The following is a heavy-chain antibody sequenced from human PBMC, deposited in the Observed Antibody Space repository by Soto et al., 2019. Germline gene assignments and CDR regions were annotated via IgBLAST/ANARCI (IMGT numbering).Heavy chain of an antibody. CDR1: GGFVNSDTHS. Sequence: QVQLQESGPGLVKPSETLSLTCTVSGGFVNSDTHSWSWIRQTPGKRPAWMGFIYSGGSTKNPSLRIRVTMSVDTSKNQFSLKLRSVLVADTAVYHCARFVRSCSATTCSTRADVWGQGITVTVSS. D-gene: IGHD2-2*01. V-gene: IGHV4-61*01. J-gene: IGHJ6*02. CDR2: IYSGGST. CDR3: ARFVRSCSATTCSTRADV.